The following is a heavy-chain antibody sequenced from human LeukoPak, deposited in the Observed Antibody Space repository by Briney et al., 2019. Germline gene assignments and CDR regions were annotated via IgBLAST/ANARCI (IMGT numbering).Heavy chain of an antibody. CDR2: ISSSSSYI. CDR3: AKNLVANQFYYYYMDV. J-gene: IGHJ6*03. CDR1: GFTFSSYS. V-gene: IGHV3-21*04. Sequence: GGSLRLSCAASGFTFSSYSMNWVRQAPGKGLEWVSSISSSSSYIYYADSVKGRFTISRDNSNNTLYLQMSSLRVEDTAVYYCAKNLVANQFYYYYMDVWGKGTAVTVSS. D-gene: IGHD5-12*01.